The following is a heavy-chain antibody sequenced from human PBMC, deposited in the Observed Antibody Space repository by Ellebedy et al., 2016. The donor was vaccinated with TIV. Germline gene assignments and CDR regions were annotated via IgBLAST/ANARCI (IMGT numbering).Heavy chain of an antibody. CDR3: ARALGELSSLYGDFDY. Sequence: PGGSLRLSCAASGFTFSTYAMNWVRQAPGKGLEWVASITSSTYNYYTDSVRGRFTISRDNAKNSLYLQMNSLRAEDTAVYYCARALGELSSLYGDFDYWGQGILVTVSS. CDR1: GFTFSTYA. J-gene: IGHJ4*02. CDR2: ITSSTYN. D-gene: IGHD3-16*02. V-gene: IGHV3-21*01.